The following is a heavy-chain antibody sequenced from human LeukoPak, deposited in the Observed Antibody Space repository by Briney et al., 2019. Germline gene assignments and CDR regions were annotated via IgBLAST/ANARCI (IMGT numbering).Heavy chain of an antibody. D-gene: IGHD6-13*01. Sequence: ASVKVSCKASGYTFTGYDMHWVRQAPGQGLEWMGWINPNSGGTNYAQKFQGWVTMTRDTSISTAYMELSRLRSDDTAVYYCARVGSSSWYNWFDPWGQGTLVTVSS. CDR2: INPNSGGT. J-gene: IGHJ5*02. V-gene: IGHV1-2*04. CDR1: GYTFTGYD. CDR3: ARVGSSSWYNWFDP.